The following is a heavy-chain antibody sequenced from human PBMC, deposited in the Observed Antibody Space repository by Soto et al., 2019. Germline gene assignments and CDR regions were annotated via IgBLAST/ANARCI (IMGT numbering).Heavy chain of an antibody. CDR3: ATADGFVVVTPFFDY. D-gene: IGHD3-3*01. CDR1: GGSISSSSHY. Sequence: QLQLQESGPGLVKPSETLSLTCTVSGGSISSSSHYWGWIRPSPGKHLEWIGCSYYRGSTHYNPSLKTRVTKSVDTAKNQVSLKVYSVTAADTAVYYCATADGFVVVTPFFDYWGQGTLATVSS. CDR2: SYYRGST. V-gene: IGHV4-39*01. J-gene: IGHJ4*02.